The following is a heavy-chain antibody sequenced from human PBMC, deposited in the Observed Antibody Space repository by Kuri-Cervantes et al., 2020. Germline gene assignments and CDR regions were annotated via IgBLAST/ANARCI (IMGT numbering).Heavy chain of an antibody. CDR2: TWYDGSNK. Sequence: GGSLRLSCAASGFTFSDYYMSWIRQAPGKGLEWVAFTWYDGSNKYYSDSVKGRFTISRDNSKNTVYLQMNSLRAEDTAVYYCARGSGTMAGTLDWGQGTLVTVSS. CDR3: ARGSGTMAGTLD. V-gene: IGHV3-33*08. CDR1: GFTFSDYY. J-gene: IGHJ4*02. D-gene: IGHD6-19*01.